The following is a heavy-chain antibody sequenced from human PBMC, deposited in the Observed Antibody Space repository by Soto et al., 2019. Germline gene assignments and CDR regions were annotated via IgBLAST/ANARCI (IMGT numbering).Heavy chain of an antibody. Sequence: SATLSLTCTVSGGSISSYYWSWNRQPPGKGLEWIGYIYYSGSTNYNPSLKSRVTISVDTSKNQFSLKLSSVTAADTAVYYCARGLGSESWYYYGMDVWGQGTTVTVSS. V-gene: IGHV4-59*01. D-gene: IGHD6-13*01. J-gene: IGHJ6*02. CDR3: ARGLGSESWYYYGMDV. CDR2: IYYSGST. CDR1: GGSISSYY.